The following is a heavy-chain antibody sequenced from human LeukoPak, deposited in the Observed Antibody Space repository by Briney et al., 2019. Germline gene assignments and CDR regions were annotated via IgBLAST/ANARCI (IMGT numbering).Heavy chain of an antibody. J-gene: IGHJ4*02. CDR2: IYSGGST. Sequence: TGGSLRLSCAASGFTVSSNYMSWVRQAPGKGLEWVSVIYSGGSTYYADSVKGRFTISRHNSKNTLYLQMNSLRAEDTAVYYCARGLFCSGGSCQLRGGYFDYWGQGTLVTVSS. V-gene: IGHV3-53*04. CDR3: ARGLFCSGGSCQLRGGYFDY. D-gene: IGHD2-15*01. CDR1: GFTVSSNY.